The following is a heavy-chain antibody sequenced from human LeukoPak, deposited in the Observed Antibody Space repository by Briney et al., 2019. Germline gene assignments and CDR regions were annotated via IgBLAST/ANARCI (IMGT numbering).Heavy chain of an antibody. J-gene: IGHJ4*02. D-gene: IGHD3-22*01. CDR1: GYTFTSYY. CDR3: ARDIPHYYDSSGMSL. V-gene: IGHV1-46*01. Sequence: GASVKVSCKASGYTFTSYYMHWVRQAPGQGLEWMGIINPSGGSTSYAQKFQGRVTMTRDMSTSTVYMELSSLRSEDTAVYYCARDIPHYYDSSGMSLWGQGTLVTVSS. CDR2: INPSGGST.